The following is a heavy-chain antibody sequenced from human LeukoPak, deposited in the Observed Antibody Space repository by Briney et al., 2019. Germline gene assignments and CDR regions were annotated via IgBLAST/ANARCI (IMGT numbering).Heavy chain of an antibody. CDR2: IYPGDSDT. CDR3: ARHPPAAFGGVIPINYFDY. Sequence: GESLKISCKGSGCSFTSYWIGWVRQMPGKGLEWMGIIYPGDSDTRYSPSFQGQVTISADKSISTAYLQWSSLKASDTAMYYCARHPPAAFGGVIPINYFDYWGQGTLVTVSS. D-gene: IGHD3-16*02. CDR1: GCSFTSYW. V-gene: IGHV5-51*01. J-gene: IGHJ4*02.